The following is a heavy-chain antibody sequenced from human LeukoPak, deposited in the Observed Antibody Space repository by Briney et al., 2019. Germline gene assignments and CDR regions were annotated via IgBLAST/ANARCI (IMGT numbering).Heavy chain of an antibody. CDR1: GFTVSSNY. J-gene: IGHJ4*02. V-gene: IGHV3-66*01. Sequence: GSLRLSCAASGFTVSSNYMKWVRQAPGKGLGWVSLIYGGANTYYAASVKGRFTISRDNSKNTLYLQMNSLRAEDTAVYYCARGPQGGYIFFDYWGQGTLVSVSS. D-gene: IGHD5-12*01. CDR2: IYGGANT. CDR3: ARGPQGGYIFFDY.